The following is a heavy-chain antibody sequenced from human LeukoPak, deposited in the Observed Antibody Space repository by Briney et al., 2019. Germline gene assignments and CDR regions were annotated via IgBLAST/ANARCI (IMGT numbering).Heavy chain of an antibody. CDR1: GFTFSSYS. D-gene: IGHD2-15*01. CDR3: ARETVYCSGGSCYSVPFDP. Sequence: GGSLRLSCAASGFTFSSYSMNWVRQAPGKGLEWVSSISSSSSYIYYADSVKGRFTISRDNAKNSLYLQMNSLRAEDTAVYYCARETVYCSGGSCYSVPFDPWGQGTLVTVSS. J-gene: IGHJ5*02. CDR2: ISSSSSYI. V-gene: IGHV3-21*01.